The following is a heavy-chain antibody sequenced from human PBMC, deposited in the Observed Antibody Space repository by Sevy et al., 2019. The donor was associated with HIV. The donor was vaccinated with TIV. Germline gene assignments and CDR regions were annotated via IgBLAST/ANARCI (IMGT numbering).Heavy chain of an antibody. CDR2: ISAYNGNT. Sequence: ASVKASRKTSGYTFNTFGINWVRQAPGQGLQWVGWISAYNGNTKYVQKLQGRVSMTTETSTSTVYMELRSLRSDDTAVYYCARDSIPLVQGIIITPYYYGMDVWGQGTTVTVSS. D-gene: IGHD3-10*01. V-gene: IGHV1-18*04. CDR3: ARDSIPLVQGIIITPYYYGMDV. CDR1: GYTFNTFG. J-gene: IGHJ6*02.